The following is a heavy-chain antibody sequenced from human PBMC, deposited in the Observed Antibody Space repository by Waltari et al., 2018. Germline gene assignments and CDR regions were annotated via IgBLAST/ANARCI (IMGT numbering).Heavy chain of an antibody. CDR2: IYYSGST. CDR1: GGSISSHY. J-gene: IGHJ4*02. Sequence: QVQLQESGPGLVKPSETLSLTCTVSGGSISSHYWSWIRQPPGKGLEWIGYIYYSGSTNSNPSLESRVTISVDTSKNQFSLKLSSVTAADTAVYYCAREGEYYDSSGYPREFDYWGQGTLVTVSS. D-gene: IGHD3-22*01. CDR3: AREGEYYDSSGYPREFDY. V-gene: IGHV4-59*11.